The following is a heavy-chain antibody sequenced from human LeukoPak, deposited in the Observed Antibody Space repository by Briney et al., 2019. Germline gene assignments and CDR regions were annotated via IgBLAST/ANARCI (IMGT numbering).Heavy chain of an antibody. D-gene: IGHD1-1*01. Sequence: SETLSITCTVSGGSISSSSYYWGWSRQPPGKGLEWIGSIYYSGSTYYNPSLKSRVTISVDTSKNQFSLKLSSVTAADTAVYYCARHVGRRWLLERRFYFDYWGQGTLVTVSS. CDR2: IYYSGST. CDR3: ARHVGRRWLLERRFYFDY. J-gene: IGHJ4*02. V-gene: IGHV4-39*01. CDR1: GGSISSSSYY.